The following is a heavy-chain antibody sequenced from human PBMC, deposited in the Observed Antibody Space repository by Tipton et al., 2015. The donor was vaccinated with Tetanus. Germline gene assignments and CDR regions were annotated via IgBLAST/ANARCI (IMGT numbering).Heavy chain of an antibody. J-gene: IGHJ6*02. D-gene: IGHD6-6*01. CDR1: GFTFRSYT. Sequence: GSLRLSCAASGFTFRSYTMNWVRQAPGKGLEWVSCISGSSSKMSYADSVKGRFTISRDNAKNSLYLQMNSLRAEDTAVYYCARWFGSGSSSHYYYAMDVWGQGTTVTVSS. CDR3: ARWFGSGSSSHYYYAMDV. V-gene: IGHV3-21*06. CDR2: ISGSSSKM.